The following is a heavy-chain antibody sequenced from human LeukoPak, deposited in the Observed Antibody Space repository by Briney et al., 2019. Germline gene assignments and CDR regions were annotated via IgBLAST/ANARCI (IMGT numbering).Heavy chain of an antibody. CDR1: GYTFTGYY. CDR2: INPNSGGT. Sequence: APVKVSCKASGYTFTGYYMHWVRQAPGQGLEWMGWINPNSGGTNYAQKFQGRVTMTRDTSISTAYMELSRLRSDDTAVYYCARDIVGATCWFDPWGQGTLVTVSS. J-gene: IGHJ5*02. CDR3: ARDIVGATCWFDP. D-gene: IGHD1-26*01. V-gene: IGHV1-2*02.